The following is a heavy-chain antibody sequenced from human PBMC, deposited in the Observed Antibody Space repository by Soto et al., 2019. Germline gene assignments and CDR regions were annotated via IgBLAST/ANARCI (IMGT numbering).Heavy chain of an antibody. CDR1: GGSISSYY. CDR2: IYYSGST. Sequence: PSETLCLTCTVSGGSISSYYWSWIRQPPGKGLEWIGYIYYSGSTNYNPSLKSRVTISVDTSKNQFSLKLSSVAAADTAVYYCARSDLDYYYGMDVWGQGATVT. V-gene: IGHV4-59*01. CDR3: ARSDLDYYYGMDV. J-gene: IGHJ6*02.